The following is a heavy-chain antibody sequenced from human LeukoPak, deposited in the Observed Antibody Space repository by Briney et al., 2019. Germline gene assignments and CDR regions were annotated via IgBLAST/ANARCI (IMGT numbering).Heavy chain of an antibody. D-gene: IGHD4-17*01. CDR3: VKGLHYGEAD. J-gene: IGHJ4*02. V-gene: IGHV3-23*01. Sequence: GGSLRLSCAASGFSISSHGMSWVRQAPGKGLELVSVSGSGGSTFYANSVKGRFTVSRDNSKNTVYMQMNGLRADDAAVYYCVKGLHYGEADWGQGTRVTVSS. CDR2: SGSGGST. CDR1: GFSISSHG.